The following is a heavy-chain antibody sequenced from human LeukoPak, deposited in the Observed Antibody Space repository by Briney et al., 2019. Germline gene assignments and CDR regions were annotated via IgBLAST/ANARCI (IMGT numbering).Heavy chain of an antibody. Sequence: GSLRLSCAGSGFTFSSYAMCWVRQAPGKGLEWVSAISGSGGSTYYADSVKGRFTISRDNSKNTLYLQMNSPRAEDTAVYYCAKRDVAYCSSTSCYPQFDYWGQGTLVTVSS. V-gene: IGHV3-23*01. J-gene: IGHJ4*02. CDR3: AKRDVAYCSSTSCYPQFDY. CDR2: ISGSGGST. D-gene: IGHD2-2*01. CDR1: GFTFSSYA.